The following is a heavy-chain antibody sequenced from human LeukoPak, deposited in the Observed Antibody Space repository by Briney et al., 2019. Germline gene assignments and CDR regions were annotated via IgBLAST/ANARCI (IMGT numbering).Heavy chain of an antibody. Sequence: GGSLRLSCAASGFTFSGYSMNWVRQAPGKGLEWVSYISSSGTTINYADSVTGRFTISRDDAKNSLYLQMNSLRVEDTAVYYCARRFDCWGQGTLVTVSS. CDR2: ISSSGTTI. V-gene: IGHV3-48*04. CDR3: ARRFDC. J-gene: IGHJ4*02. CDR1: GFTFSGYS.